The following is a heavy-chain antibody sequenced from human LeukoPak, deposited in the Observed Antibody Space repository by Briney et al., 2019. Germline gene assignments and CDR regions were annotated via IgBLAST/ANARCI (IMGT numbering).Heavy chain of an antibody. Sequence: GKSLRLSCAASGFTFSNYAMNWVRQAPGKGLEWVSAISGSVTTTYYADSVKGRFTISRDNSQNTLFLQMNSLRVEDTAIYYCAKDSYVSGRPLHTFDVWGQGTMVTVSS. CDR3: AKDSYVSGRPLHTFDV. V-gene: IGHV3-23*01. D-gene: IGHD3-10*01. CDR1: GFTFSNYA. CDR2: ISGSVTTT. J-gene: IGHJ3*01.